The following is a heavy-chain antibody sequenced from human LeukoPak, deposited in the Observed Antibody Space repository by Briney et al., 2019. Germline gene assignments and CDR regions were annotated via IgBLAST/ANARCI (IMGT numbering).Heavy chain of an antibody. CDR1: GGSISSYY. J-gene: IGHJ4*02. CDR2: IYYSGST. D-gene: IGHD6-13*01. Sequence: SETLSLTCTVSGGSISSYYWSWIRQPPGKGLEWIGYIYYSGSTNYNPSLKSRVTISVDTSKNQFSLKLSSVTAADTAVYYCARNPLSSWAFDYWGQGTLVTVSS. CDR3: ARNPLSSWAFDY. V-gene: IGHV4-59*12.